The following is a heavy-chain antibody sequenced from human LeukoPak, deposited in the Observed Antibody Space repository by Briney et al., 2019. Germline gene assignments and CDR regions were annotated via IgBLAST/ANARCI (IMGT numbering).Heavy chain of an antibody. Sequence: GASVKVSCKASGYTFTDYYIHWVQQAPGQGLEWMGWINANNGVTNYAQKFRGWVTVTRDTSINTAYMELSRLGADDTAVYYCARDEVSELLLNWRQGALVTVSS. CDR1: GYTFTDYY. J-gene: IGHJ4*02. CDR2: INANNGVT. V-gene: IGHV1-2*04. D-gene: IGHD2-15*01. CDR3: ARDEVSELLLN.